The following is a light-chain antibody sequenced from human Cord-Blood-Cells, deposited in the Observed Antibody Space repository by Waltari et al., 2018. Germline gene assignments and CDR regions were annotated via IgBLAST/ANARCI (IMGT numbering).Light chain of an antibody. V-gene: IGKV3-11*01. CDR2: DSS. Sequence: EIVLTQSPATLSLSPGERATLSCRASQSVSSYLAWYQQKPGQAPRLLIYDSSNRATGTPARFSGSGTGTDFTLTISSLGPEYYAVYYCQQRSNWTLTFGGGTKVEIK. J-gene: IGKJ4*01. CDR3: QQRSNWTLT. CDR1: QSVSSY.